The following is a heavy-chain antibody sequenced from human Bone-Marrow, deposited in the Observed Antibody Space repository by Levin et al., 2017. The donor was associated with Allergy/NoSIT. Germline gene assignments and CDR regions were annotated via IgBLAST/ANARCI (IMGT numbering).Heavy chain of an antibody. CDR2: IYYTGPT. CDR1: GDSISTGHYY. Sequence: SQTLSLTCTVSGDSISTGHYYWRWIRQHPGKGLEWIGHIYYTGPTYYNPSLRSRLSISVDTSENQFSLKLTSLTAAETAVYYCARIRNAGGKGWFDTWGQGTLVTVSS. CDR3: ARIRNAGGKGWFDT. J-gene: IGHJ5*02. V-gene: IGHV4-31*03. D-gene: IGHD4-23*01.